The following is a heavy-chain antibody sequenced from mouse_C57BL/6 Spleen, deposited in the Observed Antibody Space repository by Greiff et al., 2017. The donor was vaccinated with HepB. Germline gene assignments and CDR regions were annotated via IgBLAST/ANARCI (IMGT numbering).Heavy chain of an antibody. CDR3: AREDYGSREFAY. CDR2: IYPGDGDT. J-gene: IGHJ3*01. CDR1: GYAFSSYW. D-gene: IGHD1-1*01. V-gene: IGHV1-80*01. Sequence: QVQQQQSGAELVKPGASVKISCKASGYAFSSYWMNWVKQRPGKGLEWIGQIYPGDGDTNYNGKFKGKATLTADKSSSTAYMQLSSLTSEDSAIYFCAREDYGSREFAYWGQGTLVTVSA.